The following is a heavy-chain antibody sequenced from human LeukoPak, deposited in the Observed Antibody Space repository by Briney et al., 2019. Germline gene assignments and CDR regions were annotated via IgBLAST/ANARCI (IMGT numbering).Heavy chain of an antibody. Sequence: GASVKVSCKASGYTFTSYGISWVRQASGQGREWMGWISAYNGNTNYAQKLQGRVTMTTDTSTSTAYMELSRLRSDDTAVYYCARLEQDYYDSSRYYRGRYYYYYMDVWGKGTTVTVSS. CDR1: GYTFTSYG. J-gene: IGHJ6*03. CDR3: ARLEQDYYDSSRYYRGRYYYYYMDV. CDR2: ISAYNGNT. V-gene: IGHV1-18*01. D-gene: IGHD3-22*01.